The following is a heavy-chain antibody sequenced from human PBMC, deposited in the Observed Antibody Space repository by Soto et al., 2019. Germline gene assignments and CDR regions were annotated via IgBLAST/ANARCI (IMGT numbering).Heavy chain of an antibody. V-gene: IGHV3-66*01. D-gene: IGHD6-6*01. CDR1: GFTVSSKF. Sequence: EVQLVESGGGLVQPGGSLRLSCAASGFTVSSKFMSWVRQAPGKGLEWVSVIYSGGTTYYADSVKGRFTISRDNSKNTLNLQMNSLRAEDTAVYFCAREHSSSSYSDWYFDLWGRGTLVTVSS. J-gene: IGHJ2*01. CDR2: IYSGGTT. CDR3: AREHSSSSYSDWYFDL.